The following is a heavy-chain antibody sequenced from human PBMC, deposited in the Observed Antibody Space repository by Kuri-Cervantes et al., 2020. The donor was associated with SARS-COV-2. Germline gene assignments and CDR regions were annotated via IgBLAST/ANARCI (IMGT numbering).Heavy chain of an antibody. V-gene: IGHV2-26*01. J-gene: IGHJ6*02. CDR3: ARIRLWPQLIHYYYYGMDV. CDR1: GFSLSNARMG. CDR2: IFSNDEK. Sequence: SGPTLVKPTETLTLTCTVSGFSLSNARMGVSWIRQPPGKALEWLAHIFSNDEKSYSTSLKSRLTISKDTSKSQVVLTMTNMDPVDTATYYCARIRLWPQLIHYYYYGMDVWGQGTTVTVSS. D-gene: IGHD2-8*01.